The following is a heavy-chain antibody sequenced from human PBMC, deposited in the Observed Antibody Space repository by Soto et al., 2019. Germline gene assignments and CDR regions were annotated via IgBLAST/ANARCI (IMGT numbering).Heavy chain of an antibody. CDR2: ISAYNGNT. CDR1: GYTFTSYG. CDR3: ARAEVSTNHPGFAY. D-gene: IGHD5-12*01. J-gene: IGHJ4*02. Sequence: ASVKVSCKASGYTFTSYGISWVRLAPGQGLEWMGWISAYNGNTNYAQKLQGRVTMTTDTSTSTAYMELRSLRSDDTAVYYCARAEVSTNHPGFAYRGQGTLVTVSS. V-gene: IGHV1-18*01.